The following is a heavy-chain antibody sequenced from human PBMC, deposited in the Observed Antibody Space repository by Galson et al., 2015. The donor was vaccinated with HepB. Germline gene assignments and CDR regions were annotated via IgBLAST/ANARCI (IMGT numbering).Heavy chain of an antibody. CDR2: IKSKTEGGTT. Sequence: SLRLSCAASGFTFSNAFMSWVRQAPGRGLEWVGRIKSKTEGGTTDYAAPVKGGFSISRDDSKGTLYLRMNSLKTEDTAVYYCTTVTVTVQNYYYQYGMDAWGQGTTVTVSS. CDR1: GFTFSNAF. CDR3: TTVTVTVQNYYYQYGMDA. D-gene: IGHD4-17*01. J-gene: IGHJ6*02. V-gene: IGHV3-15*01.